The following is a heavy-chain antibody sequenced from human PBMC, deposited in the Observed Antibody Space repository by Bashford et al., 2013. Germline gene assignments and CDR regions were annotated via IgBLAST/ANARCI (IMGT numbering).Heavy chain of an antibody. J-gene: IGHJ3*02. D-gene: IGHD3-3*01. CDR1: GGSISSYY. CDR2: IYHSGST. CDR3: ARSDYDFWSGRMDAFDI. Sequence: SETLSLTCTVSGGSISSYYWSWIRQPPGKGLEWIGYIYHSGSTYYNPSLKSRVTISVDRSKNQFSLKLSSVTAADTAVYYCARSDYDFWSGRMDAFDIWGQGTMVNRLL. V-gene: IGHV4-59*12.